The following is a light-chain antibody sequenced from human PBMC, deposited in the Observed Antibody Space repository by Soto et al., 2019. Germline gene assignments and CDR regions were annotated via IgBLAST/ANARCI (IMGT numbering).Light chain of an antibody. CDR3: QQRSNWPPT. CDR2: DAS. J-gene: IGKJ4*01. CDR1: QSVSSY. Sequence: EIVLTQSPATLSLSPGERATLSCRASQSVSSYLAWYQQKPGQAPRLLIYDASHRATGIPARFSGSGSGTDLPLTISSLEPEDFAVYYCQQRSNWPPTFGGGTKVEIK. V-gene: IGKV3-11*01.